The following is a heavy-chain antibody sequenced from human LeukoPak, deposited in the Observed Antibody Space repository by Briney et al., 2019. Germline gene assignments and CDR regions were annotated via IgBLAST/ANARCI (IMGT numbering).Heavy chain of an antibody. V-gene: IGHV3-66*01. CDR1: GFTFSSCA. D-gene: IGHD3-10*01. Sequence: PGGSLRLSCAASGFTFSSCAMSWVRQAPGKGLEWVAVIYSGGSTYYADSVKGRFTISRDNSKNTLYLQMNSLGAEDTAVYYCARDQMVRGVILAYFDYWGQGTLVTVSS. CDR3: ARDQMVRGVILAYFDY. J-gene: IGHJ4*02. CDR2: IYSGGST.